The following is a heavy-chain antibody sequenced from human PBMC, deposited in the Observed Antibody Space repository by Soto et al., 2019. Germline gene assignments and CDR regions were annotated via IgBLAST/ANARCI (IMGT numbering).Heavy chain of an antibody. CDR2: INPSGGST. CDR1: GYTFTIYY. CDR3: AYSGYDYNWFDP. V-gene: IGHV1-46*01. J-gene: IGHJ5*02. Sequence: GASVKVSCKASGYTFTIYYMHWVRQAPGQGLEWMGIINPSGGSTSYAQKFQGRVTMTRDTSTSTVYMELSSLRSEDTAVYYCAYSGYDYNWFDPWGQGTLVTVSS. D-gene: IGHD5-12*01.